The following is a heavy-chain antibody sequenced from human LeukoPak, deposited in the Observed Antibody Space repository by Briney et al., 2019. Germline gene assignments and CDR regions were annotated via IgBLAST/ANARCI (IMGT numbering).Heavy chain of an antibody. V-gene: IGHV3-33*08. J-gene: IGHJ6*03. CDR1: GFTFSNYA. CDR2: IWSDGGKE. D-gene: IGHD2-2*01. CDR3: ARDSTTSTYYMDV. Sequence: GGSLRLSCAASGFTFSNYAMNWVRQAPGKGLEWVAVIWSDGGKEYHADSVKGRFTISRDNSKNTLYLQMNSLRAEDTAVYYCARDSTTSTYYMDVWAKGTTVTVSS.